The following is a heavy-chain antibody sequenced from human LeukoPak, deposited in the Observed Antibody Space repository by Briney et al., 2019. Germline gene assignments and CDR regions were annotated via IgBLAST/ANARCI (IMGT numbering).Heavy chain of an antibody. D-gene: IGHD3-22*01. CDR2: ISWNSGSI. J-gene: IGHJ4*02. CDR1: GFTFDDYA. V-gene: IGHV3-9*01. CDR3: ARALGSYFDSSGYQVDY. Sequence: PGGSLRLSCAASGFTFDDYAMHWVRQAPGKGLEWVSGISWNSGSIGYADSVKGRFTISRDNAKNSLYLQMNSLRVEDTAVYYCARALGSYFDSSGYQVDYWGQGTLVTVSS.